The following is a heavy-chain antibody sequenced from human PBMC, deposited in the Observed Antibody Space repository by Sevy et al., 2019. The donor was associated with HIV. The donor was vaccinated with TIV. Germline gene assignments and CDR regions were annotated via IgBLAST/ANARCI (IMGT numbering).Heavy chain of an antibody. J-gene: IGHJ4*02. D-gene: IGHD3-22*01. CDR2: ISYDGSNK. CDR1: EFTFSSYA. CDR3: ARDSTSSGYYSNIDY. Sequence: GGSLRLSCAASEFTFSSYAMHWVRQAPGKGLEWVAVISYDGSNKYYADSVKGRFTISRDNSKNTLYLQMNSLRAEDTAVYYCARDSTSSGYYSNIDYWGQGTLVTVSS. V-gene: IGHV3-30-3*01.